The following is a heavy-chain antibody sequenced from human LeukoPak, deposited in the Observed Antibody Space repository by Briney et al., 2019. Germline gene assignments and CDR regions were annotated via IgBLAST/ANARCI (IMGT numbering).Heavy chain of an antibody. CDR2: TYYRSHWVY. CDR3: ARESVAERFDC. V-gene: IGHV6-1*01. D-gene: IGHD1-1*01. J-gene: IGHJ4*02. Sequence: SQTLSLTCAISGDCVSSNNAAGNWIRQSPSRGLEWLGRTYYRSHWVYDYAGSVKGRITVNPDTSKNQFSLQLKSVIPEDTAVYYCARESVAERFDCWSQGSLVTVSS. CDR1: GDCVSSNNAA.